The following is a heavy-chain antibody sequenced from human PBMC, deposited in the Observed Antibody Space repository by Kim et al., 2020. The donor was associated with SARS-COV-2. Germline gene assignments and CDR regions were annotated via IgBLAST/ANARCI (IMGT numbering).Heavy chain of an antibody. D-gene: IGHD3-9*01. CDR1: GFTFSNAW. CDR3: TTLLRYFDWLAVKYYYYGMDV. J-gene: IGHJ6*02. V-gene: IGHV3-15*01. CDR2: IKSKTDGGTT. Sequence: GGSLRLSCAAPGFTFSNAWMSWVRQAPGKGLEWVGRIKSKTDGGTTDYAAPVKGRFTISRDDSKNTLYLQMNSLKTEDTAVYYCTTLLRYFDWLAVKYYYYGMDVWGRGTTVTVSS.